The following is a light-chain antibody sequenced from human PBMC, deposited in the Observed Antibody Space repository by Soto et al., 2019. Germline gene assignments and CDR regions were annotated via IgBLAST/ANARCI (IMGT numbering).Light chain of an antibody. CDR1: SSDVCGYNY. Sequence: QSALTQPASVSRSPGQSITISCTGTSSDVCGYNYVSWYQQHPGKAPKLMIYAVTDRPSGVSSRFSGSKSGNTASLTISGLQAEDEADYYCSSYTSSSTLFGTGTKVTVL. CDR3: SSYTSSSTL. CDR2: AVT. V-gene: IGLV2-14*01. J-gene: IGLJ1*01.